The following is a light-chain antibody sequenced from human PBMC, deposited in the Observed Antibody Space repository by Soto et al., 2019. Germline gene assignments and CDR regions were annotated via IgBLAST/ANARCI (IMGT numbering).Light chain of an antibody. V-gene: IGKV3-15*01. J-gene: IGKJ5*01. CDR3: EQYNNWPIT. CDR2: GAS. CDR1: QYIGSN. Sequence: EIVMTQSPATLSVSPGERATLSCRASQYIGSNLAWYQQKPGQAPRLLIYGASTRATGIPARFSGSGSGTDFTLTISSLQSEDFAVYYCEQYNNWPITFGQGTRLEI.